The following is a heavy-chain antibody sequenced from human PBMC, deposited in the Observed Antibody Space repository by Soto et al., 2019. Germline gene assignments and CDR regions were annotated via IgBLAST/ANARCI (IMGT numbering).Heavy chain of an antibody. Sequence: SETLSLTCTVSGGSISSSSYYWSWIRQPPGKGLEWIGEINHSGSTNYNPSLKSRVTISVDTSKNQFSLKLSSVTAADTAVYYCARGQRQLAAFDYWGQGTLVTVSS. CDR1: GGSISSSSYY. CDR3: ARGQRQLAAFDY. D-gene: IGHD6-6*01. V-gene: IGHV4-39*07. CDR2: INHSGST. J-gene: IGHJ4*02.